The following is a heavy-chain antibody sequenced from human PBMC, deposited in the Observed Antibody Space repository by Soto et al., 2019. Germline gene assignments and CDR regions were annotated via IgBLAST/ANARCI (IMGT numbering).Heavy chain of an antibody. CDR3: ARMSLFYFFDS. CDR2: IYHSGIT. J-gene: IGHJ4*01. D-gene: IGHD3-9*01. CDR1: SDSMTSYY. V-gene: IGHV4-59*01. Sequence: SETLSLTCPVSSDSMTSYYWTWIRQPPGKGLECIGYIYHSGITNYNPSLKSRVTISLDTSKNQFSLRLSSVTAADTAVYYCARMSLFYFFDSWGQGTLVTVLL.